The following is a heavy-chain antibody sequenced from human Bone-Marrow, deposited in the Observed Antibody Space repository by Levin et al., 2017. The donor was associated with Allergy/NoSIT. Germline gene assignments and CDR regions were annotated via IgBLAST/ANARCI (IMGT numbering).Heavy chain of an antibody. V-gene: IGHV6-1*01. CDR3: ARERVTMVREVTITYYGMDV. Sequence: PSETLSLTCAISRDGVASSSAAWNWIRLSPSRRLEWLGRTYYRSKWYHEYAVSVRGRITIIPDTSKNQFSLQLKSVTPGDSAVYFCARERVTMVREVTITYYGMDVWGQGTTVTVSS. J-gene: IGHJ6*02. D-gene: IGHD3-10*01. CDR1: RDGVASSSAA. CDR2: TYYRSKWYH.